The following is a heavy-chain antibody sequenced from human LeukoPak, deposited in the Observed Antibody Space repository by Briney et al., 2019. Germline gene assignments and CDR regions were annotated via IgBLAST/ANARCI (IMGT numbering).Heavy chain of an antibody. CDR2: IHPTGNT. CDR1: GGSTNNESYY. D-gene: IGHD6-6*01. Sequence: SQTLSLTCTASGGSTNNESYYWSWIRQPAGKGLEWIGRIHPTGNTMCNPSLESRVTISIDTSKNQFSLKLSSVTAADTAVYYCASHYSRSRIDAFDIWGQGTVVTVSS. V-gene: IGHV4-61*02. CDR3: ASHYSRSRIDAFDI. J-gene: IGHJ3*02.